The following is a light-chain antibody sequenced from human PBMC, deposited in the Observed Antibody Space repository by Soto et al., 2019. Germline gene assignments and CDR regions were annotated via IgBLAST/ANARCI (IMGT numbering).Light chain of an antibody. J-gene: IGKJ5*01. CDR3: QQRSNWS. CDR1: LSIGRY. CDR2: DAS. V-gene: IGKV3-11*01. Sequence: EVVLTQSPATLSLSLEERATLFCRARLSIGRYSAWYQQKPGQAPRLLVYDASNRASNIPARFSGSGSGTDFTLTISSLEPADFAVYYCQQRSNWSFGQGTRLDIK.